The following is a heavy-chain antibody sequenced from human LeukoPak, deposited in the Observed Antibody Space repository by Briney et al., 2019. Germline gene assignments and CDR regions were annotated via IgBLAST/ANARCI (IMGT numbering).Heavy chain of an antibody. D-gene: IGHD3-9*01. CDR2: ISGGGGST. CDR1: GFSFSSYA. V-gene: IGHV3-23*01. J-gene: IGHJ4*02. Sequence: GGSLRLSCAASGFSFSSYAMSWVRQSPGKGLEWVSAISGGGGSTHYADSVKGRFTISRDNSKNTLYLQMNSLRADDTAVYYCAKFFDTLTGYFDSWGQGTLVTVSS. CDR3: AKFFDTLTGYFDS.